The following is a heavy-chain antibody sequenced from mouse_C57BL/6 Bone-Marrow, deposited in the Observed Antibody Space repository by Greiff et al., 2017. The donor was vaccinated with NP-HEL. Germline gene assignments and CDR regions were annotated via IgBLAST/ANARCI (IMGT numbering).Heavy chain of an antibody. J-gene: IGHJ3*01. Sequence: QVQLQQPGAELVRPGTSVKLSCKASGYTFTSYWMHWVKQRPGQGLEWIGVIDPSDSYTNYNQKFKGKATLTVDTSSSTAYMQLSSLTSEDSAVYYCARSVSPWFAYWGQGTLVTVSA. CDR1: GYTFTSYW. CDR3: ARSVSPWFAY. CDR2: IDPSDSYT. D-gene: IGHD1-1*01. V-gene: IGHV1-59*01.